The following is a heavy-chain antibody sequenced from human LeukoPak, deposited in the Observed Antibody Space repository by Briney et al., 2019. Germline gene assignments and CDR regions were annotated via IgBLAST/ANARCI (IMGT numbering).Heavy chain of an antibody. D-gene: IGHD2-21*02. Sequence: SETLSLTCTVSGGSISSYYWSWIRQPPGKGLEWIGYIYYSGSTYYNPSLKSRVTISVDTSKNQFSLKLSSVTAADTAVYYCARDGGDFTNNWFDPWGQGTLVTVSS. CDR3: ARDGGDFTNNWFDP. J-gene: IGHJ5*02. CDR2: IYYSGST. V-gene: IGHV4-59*12. CDR1: GGSISSYY.